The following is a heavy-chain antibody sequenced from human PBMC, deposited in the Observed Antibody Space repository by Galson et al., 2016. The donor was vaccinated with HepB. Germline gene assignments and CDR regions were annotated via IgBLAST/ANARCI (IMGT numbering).Heavy chain of an antibody. V-gene: IGHV3-53*01. Sequence: ETLSLTCTVSGGSISSGGYYWSWIRQAPGKGLEYVSCIYSGGNTHYADSVKGRFTISRDNSKNTLYLQMNSLRAEDTAMYYCATHAHGDDWGQGTLVTVSS. CDR3: ATHAHGDD. D-gene: IGHD2-8*01. CDR1: GGSISSGGYY. CDR2: IYSGGNT. J-gene: IGHJ4*02.